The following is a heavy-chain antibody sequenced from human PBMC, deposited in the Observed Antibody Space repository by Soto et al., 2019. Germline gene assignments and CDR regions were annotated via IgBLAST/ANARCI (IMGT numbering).Heavy chain of an antibody. V-gene: IGHV1-69*02. J-gene: IGHJ4*02. CDR2: IIPILGIA. D-gene: IGHD1-26*01. CDR1: GGTFSSYT. Sequence: QVQLVQSGAEVKKPGSSVKVSCKASGGTFSSYTISWVRQAPGQGLEWMGRIIPILGIANYAQKFQGRVTITADKSTSTAYMELSSLRSEDTAVYYCERGSVGRTGDYWGQGTLVTVSS. CDR3: ERGSVGRTGDY.